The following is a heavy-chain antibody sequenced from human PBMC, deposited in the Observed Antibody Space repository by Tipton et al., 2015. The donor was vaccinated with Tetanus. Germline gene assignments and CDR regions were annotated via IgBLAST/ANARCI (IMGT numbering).Heavy chain of an antibody. D-gene: IGHD1-14*01. CDR2: IYYSGST. CDR3: ARGTGDY. V-gene: IGHV4-61*08. CDR1: GALLSTGGYS. J-gene: IGHJ4*02. Sequence: TLSLTCAVSGALLSTGGYSWGWIRQPPGKGLEWIGYIYYSGSTNYNPSLKSRVTISVDTSKNQFSLKLSSVTAADTAVYYCARGTGDYWGQGTLVTVSS.